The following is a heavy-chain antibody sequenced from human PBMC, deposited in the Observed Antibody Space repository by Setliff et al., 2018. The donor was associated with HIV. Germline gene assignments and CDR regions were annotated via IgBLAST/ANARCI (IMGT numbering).Heavy chain of an antibody. CDR3: ARRTLGFDAAGALDY. CDR2: ISHSGTYT. V-gene: IGHV3-11*03. Sequence: GGSLRLSCAASGFNFKTYGMTWVRQAPGKGLDWMSYISHSGTYTNYADSMKGRFTISRDNSKNVVYLQMNSLTAEDAAIYYCARRTLGFDAAGALDYWGQGTLVTVSS. J-gene: IGHJ4*02. CDR1: GFNFKTYG. D-gene: IGHD2-15*01.